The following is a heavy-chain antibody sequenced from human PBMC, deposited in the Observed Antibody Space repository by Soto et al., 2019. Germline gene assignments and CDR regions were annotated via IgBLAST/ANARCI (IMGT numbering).Heavy chain of an antibody. J-gene: IGHJ6*02. V-gene: IGHV1-69*01. D-gene: IGHD6-13*01. CDR1: GGTFSSYA. CDR2: IIPIFGTA. Sequence: QVQLVQSGAEVKKPGSSVKVSCKASGGTFSSYAISWVRQAPGQGLEWMGGIIPIFGTANYAQKFQGRVTITADESTSTAYMELSSLRSEDTAVYYCATNDTQQLVPAGNYYYYYYGMDVWGQGTTVTVSS. CDR3: ATNDTQQLVPAGNYYYYYYGMDV.